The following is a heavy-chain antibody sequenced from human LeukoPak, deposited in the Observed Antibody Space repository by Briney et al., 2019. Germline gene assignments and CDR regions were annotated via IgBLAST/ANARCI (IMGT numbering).Heavy chain of an antibody. J-gene: IGHJ5*02. Sequence: PGGSLRLSCAASGFTFDDYAMHWVRQAPGKGLEWVSGISWNSGSIGYADSVKGRFTISRDNAKNSLYLQMNSLRAEDMALYYCAKDIYSNYWLLGKGHLFDPWGQGTLVTVSS. CDR1: GFTFDDYA. V-gene: IGHV3-9*03. D-gene: IGHD4-11*01. CDR3: AKDIYSNYWLLGKGHLFDP. CDR2: ISWNSGSI.